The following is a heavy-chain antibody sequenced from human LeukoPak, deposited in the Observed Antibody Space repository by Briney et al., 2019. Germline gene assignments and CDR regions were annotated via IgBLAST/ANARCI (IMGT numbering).Heavy chain of an antibody. Sequence: PSETLSLTCTVSGGSISSGDYYWSWIRQPPGKGLEWIGYIYYSGSTYYNPSLKSRVTISVDTSKNQFSLKLSSVTAADTAVYYCARYCSSTSCSPGIYYFDYWGQGPLVTVSS. D-gene: IGHD2-2*01. J-gene: IGHJ4*02. CDR3: ARYCSSTSCSPGIYYFDY. CDR1: GGSISSGDYY. V-gene: IGHV4-30-4*01. CDR2: IYYSGST.